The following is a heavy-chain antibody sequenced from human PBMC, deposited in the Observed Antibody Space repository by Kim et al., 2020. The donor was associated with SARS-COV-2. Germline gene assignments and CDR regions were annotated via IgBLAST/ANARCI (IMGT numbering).Heavy chain of an antibody. CDR3: AKVPPYYYGSGSYYLDY. D-gene: IGHD3-10*01. Sequence: VKGRFTISRDKSKNTLYLQMNSLRAEDTAVYYCAKVPPYYYGSGSYYLDYWGQGTLVTVSS. V-gene: IGHV3-23*01. J-gene: IGHJ4*02.